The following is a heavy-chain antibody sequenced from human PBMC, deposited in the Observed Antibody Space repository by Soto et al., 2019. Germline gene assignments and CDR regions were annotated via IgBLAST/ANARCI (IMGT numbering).Heavy chain of an antibody. CDR3: NTDPVTMIVVVPSSG. Sequence: GGSLRLSCAASGFTFSSYGMHWVRQAPGKGLEWVAVIWYDGGTTDYAAPVKGRFTISRDDSKNTLYLQMNSLKTEDTAVYYCNTDPVTMIVVVPSSGWGQGTLVNVS. D-gene: IGHD3-22*01. CDR2: IWYDGGTT. V-gene: IGHV3-15*01. J-gene: IGHJ4*02. CDR1: GFTFSSYG.